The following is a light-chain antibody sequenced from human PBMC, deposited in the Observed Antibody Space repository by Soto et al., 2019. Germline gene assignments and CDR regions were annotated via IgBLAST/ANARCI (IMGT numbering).Light chain of an antibody. Sequence: QSVLTQPASVSGSPGQSITISCTGTSSVVGAYNYVSWYQQHPGKAPKLMIYDVSNRPSGLSNRFSGSKSGSTASLTISGLQAEDEADYYCSSYTSSRIRVFGGGTKLTVL. CDR3: SSYTSSRIRV. V-gene: IGLV2-14*01. J-gene: IGLJ3*02. CDR1: SSVVGAYNY. CDR2: DVS.